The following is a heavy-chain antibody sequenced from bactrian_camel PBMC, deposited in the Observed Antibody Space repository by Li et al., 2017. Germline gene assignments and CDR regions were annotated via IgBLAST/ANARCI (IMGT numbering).Heavy chain of an antibody. D-gene: IGHD3*01. Sequence: PLVEFGGGSVQAGGSLRLACAASGYTFSSGCMVWFRQGAGLKREGVAGIDSDGATTYANSVKGRFTISRDDNKNTLYLQMNNLQPEDTAMYSCALDLRWAGYVRRAAGWTGDFADWGQGTQVTVS. CDR3: ALDLRWAGYVRRAAGWTGDFAD. CDR2: IDSDGAT. V-gene: IGHV3S26*01. J-gene: IGHJ6*01. CDR1: GYTFSSGC.